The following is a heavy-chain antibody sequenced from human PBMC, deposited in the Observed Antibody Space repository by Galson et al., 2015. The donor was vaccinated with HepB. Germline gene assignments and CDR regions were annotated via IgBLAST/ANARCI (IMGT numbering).Heavy chain of an antibody. CDR2: NSGNGGST. CDR3: AKASRDSNYYFDC. V-gene: IGHV3-23*01. Sequence: SLRLSCAASGFTFSSYPMTWVRQAPGKGLEWVSANSGNGGSTFYADSVKGRFTISRDNSKNTLYLQMDSLRAEETAVYYCAKASRDSNYYFDCWGQGTLVTVSS. J-gene: IGHJ4*02. D-gene: IGHD4-11*01. CDR1: GFTFSSYP.